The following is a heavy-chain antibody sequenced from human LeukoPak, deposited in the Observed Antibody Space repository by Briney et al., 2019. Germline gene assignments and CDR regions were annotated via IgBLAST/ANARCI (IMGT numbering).Heavy chain of an antibody. CDR3: ARLPYSGYDYDYYYYYMDV. CDR2: IYYSGST. D-gene: IGHD5-12*01. CDR1: GGSIRSNSYY. Sequence: PSETLSLTCTVSGGSIRSNSYYWGWIRQPPGKGLEWFGNIYYSGSTYYNPSLKSRVTISLDTSKNQFSLKLSSVTAADTAVYYCARLPYSGYDYDYYYYYMDVWGKGTTVTVSS. V-gene: IGHV4-39*07. J-gene: IGHJ6*03.